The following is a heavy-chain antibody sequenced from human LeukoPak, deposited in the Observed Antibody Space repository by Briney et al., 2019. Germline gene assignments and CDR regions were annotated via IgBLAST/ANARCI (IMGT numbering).Heavy chain of an antibody. CDR1: GFTFSSYG. CDR2: IRYDGSDK. CDR3: AKNYGFDY. V-gene: IGHV3-30*02. D-gene: IGHD3-10*01. Sequence: PGGSLRLSCAASGFTFSSYGMHWVRQAPGKGLEWAAFIRYDGSDKYYADSVKGRFTISRDNSKNTLYLQMNSLRVEDTAVYYCAKNYGFDYWGQGTLVTVSS. J-gene: IGHJ4*02.